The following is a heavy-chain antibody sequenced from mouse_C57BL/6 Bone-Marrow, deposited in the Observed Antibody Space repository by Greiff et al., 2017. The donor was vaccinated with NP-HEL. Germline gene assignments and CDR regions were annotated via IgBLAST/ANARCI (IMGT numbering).Heavy chain of an antibody. J-gene: IGHJ2*01. CDR3: ARRVRDYDGY. Sequence: QVQLKESGAELVKPGASVKMSCKASGYTFTSYWITWVKQRPGQGLEWIGDIYPGSGSTNYNEKFKSKATLTVDTSSSTAYMQLSSLTSEDSAVYYCARRVRDYDGYWGQGTTLTVSS. D-gene: IGHD2-4*01. CDR2: IYPGSGST. V-gene: IGHV1-55*01. CDR1: GYTFTSYW.